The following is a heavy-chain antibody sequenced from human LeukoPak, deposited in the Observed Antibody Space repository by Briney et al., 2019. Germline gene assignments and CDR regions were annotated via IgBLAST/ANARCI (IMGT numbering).Heavy chain of an antibody. V-gene: IGHV4-34*01. Sequence: SETLSLTCAVYGGSFSGYYWSWIRQPPGKGLEWIGEINHSGSTNYNPSLKSRVTISVDTSKNQFSLKLSSVTAADTAVYYCARGLHFSYDFWSGYYGYYDMDVWGQGTTATVSS. CDR1: GGSFSGYY. D-gene: IGHD3-3*01. CDR2: INHSGST. J-gene: IGHJ6*02. CDR3: ARGLHFSYDFWSGYYGYYDMDV.